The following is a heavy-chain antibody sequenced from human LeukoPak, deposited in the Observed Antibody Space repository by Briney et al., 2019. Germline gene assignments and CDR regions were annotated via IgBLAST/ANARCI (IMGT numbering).Heavy chain of an antibody. Sequence: SVKVSCKASGGTFSSYAISWVRQAPGQGLEWMGRIIPILGIANYAQKFQGRVTITADKSTSTAYMELSSLRSEDTAVYYCARDSRITYAFDIWGQGTMVTVSS. V-gene: IGHV1-69*04. CDR3: ARDSRITYAFDI. D-gene: IGHD3-16*01. J-gene: IGHJ3*02. CDR2: IIPILGIA. CDR1: GGTFSSYA.